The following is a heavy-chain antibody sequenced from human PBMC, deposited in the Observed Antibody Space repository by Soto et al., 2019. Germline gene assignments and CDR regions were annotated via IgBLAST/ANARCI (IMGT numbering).Heavy chain of an antibody. J-gene: IGHJ5*02. V-gene: IGHV4-34*01. Sequence: SETLSLTCAVYGGSFSGYYWSWIRQPPGKGLEWIGEINHSGSTNYNPSLKSRVTISVDTSKNQFSLKLSSVTAADTAVYYCARGRITRVLSTGNKYNLFYPCGQGTLVTVSA. D-gene: IGHD3-10*01. CDR3: ARGRITRVLSTGNKYNLFYP. CDR2: INHSGST. CDR1: GGSFSGYY.